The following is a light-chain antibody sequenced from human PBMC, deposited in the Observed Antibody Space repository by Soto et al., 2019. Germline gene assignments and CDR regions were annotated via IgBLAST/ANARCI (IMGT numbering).Light chain of an antibody. Sequence: DIQMTQSPSSVSASIGDRVTITCRASQDITFWLAWYQQKPGKASELLIYSASNLQSGVPSRFSGSGSGTYFTLTISSLEPEDFATYYWQESHSLPYTFGQGTKLEI. V-gene: IGKV1-12*01. CDR2: SAS. CDR3: QESHSLPYT. CDR1: QDITFW. J-gene: IGKJ2*01.